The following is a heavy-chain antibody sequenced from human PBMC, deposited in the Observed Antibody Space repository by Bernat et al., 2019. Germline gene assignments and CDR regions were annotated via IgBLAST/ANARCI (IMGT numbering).Heavy chain of an antibody. CDR3: AKEERSYSSGWHDYFDY. CDR2: ISGSGGST. CDR1: GFTFISYA. Sequence: EVQLLESGGGLVQPGGSLRLSCAASGFTFISYAMSWVRQAPGKGLEWVSAISGSGGSTYYADSVKERFTITRDNSKNTLYLQMNSLRAEDTAVYYCAKEERSYSSGWHDYFDYWGQGTLVTVSS. D-gene: IGHD6-19*01. J-gene: IGHJ4*02. V-gene: IGHV3-23*01.